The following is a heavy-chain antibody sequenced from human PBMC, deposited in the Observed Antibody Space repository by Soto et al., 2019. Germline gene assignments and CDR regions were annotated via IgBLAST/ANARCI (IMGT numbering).Heavy chain of an antibody. CDR2: IIPIFGTA. CDR1: GGTFSSYA. D-gene: IGHD6-19*01. J-gene: IGHJ6*02. CDR3: ARQYSSGWRMDV. Sequence: SVKVSCKASGGTFSSYAISWVRQAPGQGLEWMGGIIPIFGTANYAQKFQGRVTITADESTSTAYMELSSLRSEDTAVYYCARQYSSGWRMDVWGQGTTVTVSS. V-gene: IGHV1-69*13.